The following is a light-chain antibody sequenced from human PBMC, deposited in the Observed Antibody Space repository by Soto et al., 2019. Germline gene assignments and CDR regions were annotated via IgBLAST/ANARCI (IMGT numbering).Light chain of an antibody. CDR1: SRDVGRYNY. J-gene: IGLJ2*01. V-gene: IGLV2-14*03. Sequence: QSVLTQPASVSGSPGQSITISCTGTSRDVGRYNYVSWYQQHPGKAPKLMIYDVSNRPSGVSNRFSGSKSGNSASLTISGLQAEDEADYYCSSYTTSNTVIFGGGTKVTVL. CDR3: SSYTTSNTVI. CDR2: DVS.